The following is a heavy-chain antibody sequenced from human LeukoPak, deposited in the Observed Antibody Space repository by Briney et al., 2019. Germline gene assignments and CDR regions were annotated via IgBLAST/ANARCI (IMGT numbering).Heavy chain of an antibody. V-gene: IGHV1-18*01. Sequence: ASVKVSCKASVYTFSSYVISWVRQAPGPGLEWMGWISVYSGNTNYAQRFQGRVTMTTDTSTSTAYMELRSLRSDDTAMYYCARDANGVLGDYWGQGTLVTVSS. CDR1: VYTFSSYV. CDR2: ISVYSGNT. D-gene: IGHD2-8*01. J-gene: IGHJ4*02. CDR3: ARDANGVLGDY.